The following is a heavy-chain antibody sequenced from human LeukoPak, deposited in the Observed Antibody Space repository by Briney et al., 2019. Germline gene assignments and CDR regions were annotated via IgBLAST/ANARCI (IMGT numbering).Heavy chain of an antibody. D-gene: IGHD4-17*01. V-gene: IGHV1-18*01. J-gene: IGHJ4*02. CDR3: AKARGLDYGDYVIFDY. Sequence: ASVKVSCKASGYTFTSYGISWVRQAPGQGLEWMGWISAYNGNTNYAQKLQGRVTMTTDTSTSTAYVGLRSLRSDDTAVYYCAKARGLDYGDYVIFDYWGQGTLVTVSS. CDR1: GYTFTSYG. CDR2: ISAYNGNT.